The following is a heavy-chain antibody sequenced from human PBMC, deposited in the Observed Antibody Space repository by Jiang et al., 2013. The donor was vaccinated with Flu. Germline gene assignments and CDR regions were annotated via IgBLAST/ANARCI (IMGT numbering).Heavy chain of an antibody. Sequence: QLLESGGGLVQPGGSLRLSCAASGFAFSSYAMTWVRQAPGKGLEWVSTISDNADATYNADSVKGRLTVSRDNSKNTLYLQMNSLRAEDTAVYYCARGGSGSYYKYGMDVWGQGTTVTVSS. D-gene: IGHD3-16*01. CDR2: ISDNADAT. V-gene: IGHV3-23*01. CDR1: GFAFSSYA. CDR3: ARGGSGSYYKYGMDV. J-gene: IGHJ6*02.